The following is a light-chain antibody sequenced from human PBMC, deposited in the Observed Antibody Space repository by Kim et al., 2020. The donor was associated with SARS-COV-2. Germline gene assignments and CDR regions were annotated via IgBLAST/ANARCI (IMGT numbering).Light chain of an antibody. V-gene: IGLV3-21*01. CDR3: QVWESSSDHLV. CDR1: NIGSKS. Sequence: SYELTQPPSVSVAPGKTARITCGGNNIGSKSVHWYQQKPGQAPVLVIYYDSDRPSGIPERFSGSNSGNTATLTISRVEAGDEADYYCQVWESSSDHLVFGGGTQLTVL. CDR2: YDS. J-gene: IGLJ3*02.